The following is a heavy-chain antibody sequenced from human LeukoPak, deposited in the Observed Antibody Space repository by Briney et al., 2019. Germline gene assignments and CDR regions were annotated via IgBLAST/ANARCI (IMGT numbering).Heavy chain of an antibody. Sequence: PGGSLRLSCAASGFTFSSYSMNWVRHAPGKGPEWVSSISSSSSYIYYADSVKGRFTISRDNAKNSLYLQMNSLRAEDTAVYYCARDKSPRPFHDYWGQGTLVTVSS. V-gene: IGHV3-21*01. D-gene: IGHD2/OR15-2a*01. CDR2: ISSSSSYI. J-gene: IGHJ4*02. CDR3: ARDKSPRPFHDY. CDR1: GFTFSSYS.